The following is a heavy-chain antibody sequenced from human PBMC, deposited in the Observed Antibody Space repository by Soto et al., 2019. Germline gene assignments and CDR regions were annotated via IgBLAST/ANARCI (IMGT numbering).Heavy chain of an antibody. J-gene: IGHJ1*01. V-gene: IGHV4-4*02. CDR2: IYHSGST. CDR3: SSHSIGSRSWLRYFPH. Sequence: SETLSLTCAVSGGSISSSNWWSCVRQPPGKGMEWIGEIYHSGSTNYNPSLKSRVTISVDKSKNQFSLKLSSVTAADTAVYYWSSHSIGSRSWLRYFPHWGRGTLVTVAS. CDR1: GGSISSSNW. D-gene: IGHD3-22*01.